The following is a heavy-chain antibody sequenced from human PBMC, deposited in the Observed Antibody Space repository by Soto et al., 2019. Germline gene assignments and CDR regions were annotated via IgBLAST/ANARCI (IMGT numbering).Heavy chain of an antibody. J-gene: IGHJ5*02. CDR2: IYYSGST. CDR1: GGSISSGDYY. CDR3: ARVAKIYYDFWSDPETNWFDP. D-gene: IGHD3-3*01. V-gene: IGHV4-30-4*08. Sequence: SETLSLTCTVSGGSISSGDYYWSWIRQPPGKGLEWIGYIYYSGSTYYNPSLKSRVTISVDTSKNQFSLKLSSVTAADTAVYYCARVAKIYYDFWSDPETNWFDPWGQGTLVTSPQ.